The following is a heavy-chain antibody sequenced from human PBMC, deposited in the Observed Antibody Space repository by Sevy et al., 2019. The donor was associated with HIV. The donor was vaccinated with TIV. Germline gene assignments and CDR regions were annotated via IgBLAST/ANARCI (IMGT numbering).Heavy chain of an antibody. D-gene: IGHD1-26*01. Sequence: GGSLRLSCVASGFTFDSYAMTWVRQAPGKGLQWVSGISGSGGTTYYADSVKGRFTISRDNSKNTLYLQMNSLRAEDTAVYYCATVKWGVGATGGDFDSWGQGTLVTVSS. V-gene: IGHV3-23*01. CDR3: ATVKWGVGATGGDFDS. CDR1: GFTFDSYA. J-gene: IGHJ4*02. CDR2: ISGSGGTT.